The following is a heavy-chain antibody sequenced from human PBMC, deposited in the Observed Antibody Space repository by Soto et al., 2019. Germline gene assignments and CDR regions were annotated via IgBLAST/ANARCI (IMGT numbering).Heavy chain of an antibody. Sequence: SETLSVTCAVSGASISGAYWSWIRQPPGKGLEWIGYLSYSGTTHYYPSLRSRVTISRDTSNLQFSLRLSSVTTADTAVYYCARHRAFGINSVSPFDVWGQGTLVTVS. CDR3: ARHRAFGINSVSPFDV. D-gene: IGHD3-10*01. CDR1: GASISGAY. J-gene: IGHJ3*01. CDR2: LSYSGTT. V-gene: IGHV4-59*08.